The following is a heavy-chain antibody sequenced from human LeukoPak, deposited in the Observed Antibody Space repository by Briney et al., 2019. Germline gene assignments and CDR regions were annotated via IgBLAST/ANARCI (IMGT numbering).Heavy chain of an antibody. J-gene: IGHJ4*02. V-gene: IGHV3-33*06. D-gene: IGHD4-11*01. CDR3: AKDIPTVTGQFNY. CDR1: GFTFSSYG. CDR2: IWYDGSNK. Sequence: GGSLRLSCAASGFTFSSYGMHWVRQAPGKGLEWVAVIWYDGSNKYYADSVKGRFTIPRDNSKNTLYLQMNSLRAEDTAVYYCAKDIPTVTGQFNYWGQGTLVTVSS.